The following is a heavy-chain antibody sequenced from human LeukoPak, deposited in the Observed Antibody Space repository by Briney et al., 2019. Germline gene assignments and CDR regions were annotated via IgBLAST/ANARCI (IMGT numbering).Heavy chain of an antibody. J-gene: IGHJ6*03. Sequence: ASVKVSCKASGYTFTSYDINWVRQATGQGLEWMGWMNPNSGNTGYAQKFQGRVTMTRNTSISTAYMELSSLRSEDTDVYHCARRGDYYIVTGYYCLIYYYYYMDVWGKGTTVTISS. D-gene: IGHD3-9*01. CDR2: MNPNSGNT. V-gene: IGHV1-8*02. CDR3: ARRGDYYIVTGYYCLIYYYYYMDV. CDR1: GYTFTSYD.